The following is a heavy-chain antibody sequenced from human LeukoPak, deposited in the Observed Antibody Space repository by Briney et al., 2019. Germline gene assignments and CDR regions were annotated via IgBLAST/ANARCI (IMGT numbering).Heavy chain of an antibody. CDR2: ISYDGSNK. V-gene: IGHV3-30*18. CDR3: AKDFSTGFDY. Sequence: GGSLRLSCAASGFSFSDAWMNWVRQAPGKGLEWVAVISYDGSNKYYADSVKGRFTISRDNSKNTLYLQMNSLRAEDTAVYYCAKDFSTGFDYWGQGTLVTVSS. CDR1: GFSFSDAW. J-gene: IGHJ4*02. D-gene: IGHD3-10*01.